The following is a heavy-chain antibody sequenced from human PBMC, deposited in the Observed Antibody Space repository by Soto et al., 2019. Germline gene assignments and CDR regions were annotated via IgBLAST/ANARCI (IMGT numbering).Heavy chain of an antibody. V-gene: IGHV3-21*01. Sequence: KPGGSLRLSCATSGFTFSTYTMNWVRQAPGKGLEWVSSISSSRYYNADSVKGRFTVSRDNAKNSLYLQMNSLRVEDTAVYYCARVVCSGSSYGRLLCGMDVWGQGTTVTV. CDR1: GFTFSTYT. CDR3: ARVVCSGSSYGRLLCGMDV. CDR2: ISSSRYY. J-gene: IGHJ6*02. D-gene: IGHD5-12*01.